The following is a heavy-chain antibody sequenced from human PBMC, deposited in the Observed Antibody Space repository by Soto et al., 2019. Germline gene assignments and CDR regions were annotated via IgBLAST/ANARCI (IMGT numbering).Heavy chain of an antibody. CDR1: GGTFSSSA. J-gene: IGHJ4*02. CDR2: ITPIFATA. V-gene: IGHV1-69*01. Sequence: QVQLVQSGAEVKRPGSSVKVSCKASGGTFSSSAFNWVRQAPGHGLEWMGAITPIFATANYAQRFQCRLPLSADSSTTSVYMDQGSLTFDDSALCYCASPSAACLFWGQGSLVTVSS. CDR3: ASPSAACLF.